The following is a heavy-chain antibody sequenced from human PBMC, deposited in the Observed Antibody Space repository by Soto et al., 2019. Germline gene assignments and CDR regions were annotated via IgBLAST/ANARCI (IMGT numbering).Heavy chain of an antibody. CDR2: IWYDGSDT. D-gene: IGHD3-3*01. J-gene: IGHJ4*02. CDR1: GFTFSSYG. Sequence: QVQLVESGGGVVQPGRSLRLSCAASGFTFSSYGMHWVRQAPGKGLEWVAIIWYDGSDTSYADSVKGRFTISRDNSKNKLYLTMNSLRAEETAVYYCAREFGGQAGLQGRFDYWGQGTLVTVSS. V-gene: IGHV3-33*01. CDR3: AREFGGQAGLQGRFDY.